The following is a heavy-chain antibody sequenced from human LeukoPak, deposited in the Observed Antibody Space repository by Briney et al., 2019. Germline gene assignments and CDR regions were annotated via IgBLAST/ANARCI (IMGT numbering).Heavy chain of an antibody. D-gene: IGHD2-2*01. CDR3: AKGVVVAPDVTPFDY. J-gene: IGHJ4*02. V-gene: IGHV3-30*02. Sequence: GGSLRLSCAASGFTLSSYGMHWVRQAPGKGLEWVAFIRYDGSNKYYADSVKGRFTISRDNSKNTLYLQMTSLRAEDTAVYSCAKGVVVAPDVTPFDYWGQGTLVTVSS. CDR2: IRYDGSNK. CDR1: GFTLSSYG.